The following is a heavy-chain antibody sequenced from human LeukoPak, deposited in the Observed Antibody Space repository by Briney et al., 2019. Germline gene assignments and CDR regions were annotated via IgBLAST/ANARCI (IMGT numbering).Heavy chain of an antibody. J-gene: IGHJ4*02. Sequence: ASVKVSCKASGYTFTGYYMHWVRRAPGQGLEWMGWINPNSGGTNYAQKFQGRVTMTRDTSISTAYMELSRLRSDDTAVYYCARTYYYDSSGYNYWGQGTLVTVSS. CDR3: ARTYYYDSSGYNY. D-gene: IGHD3-22*01. CDR1: GYTFTGYY. V-gene: IGHV1-2*02. CDR2: INPNSGGT.